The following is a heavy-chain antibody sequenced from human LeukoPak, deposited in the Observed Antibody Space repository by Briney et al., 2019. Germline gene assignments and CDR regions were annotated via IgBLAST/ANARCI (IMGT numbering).Heavy chain of an antibody. V-gene: IGHV3-30*04. CDR1: GFTFSSYA. Sequence: PGGSLRLSCAASGFTFSSYAMHWVRQAPGKGLEWVAVISYDGSNKYYADSVKGRFTISRDNSKNTLYLQMNSLRAEDTAVYYCAKDLRYYDSSPIDYWGQGTLVTVSS. CDR3: AKDLRYYDSSPIDY. D-gene: IGHD3-22*01. CDR2: ISYDGSNK. J-gene: IGHJ4*02.